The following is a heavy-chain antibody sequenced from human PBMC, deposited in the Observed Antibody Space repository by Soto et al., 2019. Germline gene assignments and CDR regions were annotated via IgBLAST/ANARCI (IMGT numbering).Heavy chain of an antibody. D-gene: IGHD2-15*01. J-gene: IGHJ6*02. CDR1: GGTFSTHA. Sequence: SVKVSCKASGGTFSTHAIIWVRQAPGHGLEWMGGIIPISGTTYYTQKFQGRVTITADEPTSTAFMELSSLKSEDTAVFYCARGYCSGGNCYSTDVWGQGTTVTVSS. CDR2: IIPISGTT. CDR3: ARGYCSGGNCYSTDV. V-gene: IGHV1-69*13.